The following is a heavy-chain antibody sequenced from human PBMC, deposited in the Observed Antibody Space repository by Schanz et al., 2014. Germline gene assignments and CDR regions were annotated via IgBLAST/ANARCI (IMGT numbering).Heavy chain of an antibody. V-gene: IGHV1-69*02. D-gene: IGHD3-22*01. Sequence: QVQLVQSGAEVKKPGSSMKVSCKASGGTFSSYAISWVRQAPGQGLEWMGRIIPILGIANYAQKFQGRVTNTADKSTSTAYMDLSSLRPEDTAVYYCARSNYYDNSDYYNSFDYWGQGTLVTVSS. J-gene: IGHJ4*02. CDR2: IIPILGIA. CDR1: GGTFSSYA. CDR3: ARSNYYDNSDYYNSFDY.